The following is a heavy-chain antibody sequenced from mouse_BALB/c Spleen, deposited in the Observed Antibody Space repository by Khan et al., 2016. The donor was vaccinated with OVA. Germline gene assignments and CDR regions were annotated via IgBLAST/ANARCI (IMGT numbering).Heavy chain of an antibody. D-gene: IGHD2-2*01. V-gene: IGHV2-3*01. J-gene: IGHJ3*01. CDR2: IWSDGNT. Sequence: QVQLKESGPGLVAPSQSLSITCTVSGSSSTNYGVSWARQTPGKGLDWLGVIWSDGNTNYHSSLKSRLTITKDNSKNQVLLKLNSLQTDDTATYYGASIFYGYDWFAYWGQGTLVTVSA. CDR3: ASIFYGYDWFAY. CDR1: GSSSTNYG.